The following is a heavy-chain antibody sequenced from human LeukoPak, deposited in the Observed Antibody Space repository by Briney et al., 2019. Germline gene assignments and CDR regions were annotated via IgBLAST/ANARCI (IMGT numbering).Heavy chain of an antibody. Sequence: GASVKVSCKASGYTFTGYYMHWVRQAPGQGLEWMGWINPNSGGTNYAQKFQARVTLTRDTSISTAYMELSRLRSDDTAVYYCARVASTTRRHDAFDIWGQGTMVTVSS. CDR2: INPNSGGT. CDR3: ARVASTTRRHDAFDI. D-gene: IGHD1-1*01. CDR1: GYTFTGYY. V-gene: IGHV1-2*02. J-gene: IGHJ3*02.